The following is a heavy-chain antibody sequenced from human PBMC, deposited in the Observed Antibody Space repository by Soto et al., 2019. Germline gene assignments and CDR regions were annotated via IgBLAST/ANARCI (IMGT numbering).Heavy chain of an antibody. CDR2: ISGSGGST. CDR1: GFTFSSYA. Sequence: EVQLLESGGDLLQPGGSLRLSCAASGFTFSSYAMSWVRQAPGEGLEWVSAISGSGGSTNYADSGKGRFTISRDSSKNTLYLQMNSLRAEDTAVYYCSKHSSSSRGNYFDYWGQGTLVTVSS. J-gene: IGHJ4*02. CDR3: SKHSSSSRGNYFDY. V-gene: IGHV3-23*01. D-gene: IGHD6-6*01.